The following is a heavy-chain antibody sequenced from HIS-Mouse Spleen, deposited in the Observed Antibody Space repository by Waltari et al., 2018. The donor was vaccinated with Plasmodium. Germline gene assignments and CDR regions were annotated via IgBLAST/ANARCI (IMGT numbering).Heavy chain of an antibody. CDR1: GGSISSGGYY. CDR2: IYYSGST. Sequence: QVQLQKSGPGLVKPSQTLSLTCTVSGGSISSGGYYWGWIRQHPGKGLEWIGYIYYSGSTYYNPSLKSRVTISVDTSKNQFSLKLSSVTAADTAVYYCARRLAAADNWFDPWGQGTLVTVSS. V-gene: IGHV4-31*03. CDR3: ARRLAAADNWFDP. D-gene: IGHD6-13*01. J-gene: IGHJ5*02.